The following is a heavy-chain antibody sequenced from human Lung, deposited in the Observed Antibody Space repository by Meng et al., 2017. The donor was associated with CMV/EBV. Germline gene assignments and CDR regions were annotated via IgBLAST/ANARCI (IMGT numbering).Heavy chain of an antibody. J-gene: IGHJ3*02. CDR3: AKLYYRVFTGYSTENDAFDI. V-gene: IGHV3-30*18. Sequence: FSDHGISWVRQAPGKGLEWVALISYDGNYKYYADSVKGRFTISRDNSKNTVYLEVSSLRAEDTAIFYCAKLYYRVFTGYSTENDAFDIWGQGTMVTVSS. D-gene: IGHD3-9*01. CDR2: ISYDGNYK. CDR1: FSDHG.